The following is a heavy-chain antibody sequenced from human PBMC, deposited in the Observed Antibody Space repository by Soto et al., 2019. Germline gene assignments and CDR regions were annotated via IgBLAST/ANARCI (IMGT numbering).Heavy chain of an antibody. J-gene: IGHJ4*02. D-gene: IGHD6-6*01. Sequence: QVLLQQWGAGLLKPSETLSLTCAVYGGSFSGYYWTWIRQPPGKGLEWIGEINHSGSTNYNPSLKSRVTISVDTSKNQFSPKLSSVTAADTAVYFCAREGGQLVRFDYWGQGTLVTVSS. V-gene: IGHV4-34*01. CDR3: AREGGQLVRFDY. CDR1: GGSFSGYY. CDR2: INHSGST.